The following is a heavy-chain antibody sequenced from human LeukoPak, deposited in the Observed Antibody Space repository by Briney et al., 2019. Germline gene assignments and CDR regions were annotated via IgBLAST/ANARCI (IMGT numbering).Heavy chain of an antibody. J-gene: IGHJ3*02. Sequence: ASVKVSCKASGYTFTGYYIHWVRQAPGQGLEWMGWISPKSGGTNYAQKFQGRVTMTRDTSISTAYMELTRLRFDDTAVYYCARDFLHVYYYDSSGYVRGAFDIWGQGTMVTVSS. CDR2: ISPKSGGT. D-gene: IGHD3-22*01. V-gene: IGHV1-2*02. CDR1: GYTFTGYY. CDR3: ARDFLHVYYYDSSGYVRGAFDI.